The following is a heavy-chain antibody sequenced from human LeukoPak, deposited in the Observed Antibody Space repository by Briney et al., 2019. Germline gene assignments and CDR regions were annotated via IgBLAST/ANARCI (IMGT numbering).Heavy chain of an antibody. V-gene: IGHV4-34*01. CDR2: INHSGST. CDR3: ARSIVVVPAGMTNWFDP. D-gene: IGHD2-2*01. CDR1: GGSFSGYY. Sequence: PSETLSLTCAVYGGSFSGYYWSWIHQPPGKGLEWIGEINHSGSTNYNPSLKSRVTISVDTSKNQFSLKLSSVTAADTAVYYCARSIVVVPAGMTNWFDPWGQGALVTVSS. J-gene: IGHJ5*02.